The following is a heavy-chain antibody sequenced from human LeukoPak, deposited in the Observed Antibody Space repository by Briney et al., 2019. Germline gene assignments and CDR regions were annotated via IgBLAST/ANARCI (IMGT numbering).Heavy chain of an antibody. V-gene: IGHV4-39*01. CDR2: IYYSGST. D-gene: IGHD1-20*01. Sequence: PSETLSLTCTVSGGSISSSSYYWGWIRQPPGKGLEWIGSIYYSGSTYHNPSLKSRVTISVDTSKNQFSLKLSSVTAADTAVYYCARYWITGSQGFFDYWGQGTLVTVSS. CDR3: ARYWITGSQGFFDY. CDR1: GGSISSSSYY. J-gene: IGHJ4*02.